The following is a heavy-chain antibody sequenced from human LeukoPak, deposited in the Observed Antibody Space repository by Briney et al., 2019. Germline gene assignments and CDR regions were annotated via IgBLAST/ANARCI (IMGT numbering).Heavy chain of an antibody. CDR1: RGTFSSYA. D-gene: IGHD6-6*01. Sequence: ASVKVSCKASRGTFSSYAINWVRQAPGQGLEWMGWINPNSGGTNYAQKFQGRVTMTRDTSISTAYMELSRLRSDDTAVYYCARDLYSSSSYSLDYWGQGTLVTVSS. CDR3: ARDLYSSSSYSLDY. V-gene: IGHV1-2*02. CDR2: INPNSGGT. J-gene: IGHJ4*02.